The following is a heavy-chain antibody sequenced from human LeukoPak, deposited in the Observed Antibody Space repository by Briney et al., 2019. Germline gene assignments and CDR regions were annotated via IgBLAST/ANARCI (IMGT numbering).Heavy chain of an antibody. V-gene: IGHV4-59*01. D-gene: IGHD6-19*01. CDR1: GGSISSYN. J-gene: IGHJ4*02. CDR3: ARGASGWYWIDY. Sequence: SSETLSLTCTVSGGSISSYNWNWIRQSPGKGLEWIGNIYYTGSTNYNPSLKGRVTISVDTSKNQFSLKLSSVTAADTAVFYCARGASGWYWIDYWGPGILVTVSS. CDR2: IYYTGST.